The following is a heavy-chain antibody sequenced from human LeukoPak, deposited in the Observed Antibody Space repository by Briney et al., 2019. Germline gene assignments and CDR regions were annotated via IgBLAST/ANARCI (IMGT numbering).Heavy chain of an antibody. CDR1: GYTFTSYD. J-gene: IGHJ3*02. D-gene: IGHD3-10*01. Sequence: ASVKVSCKASGYTFTSYDINWVRQATGQGLEWMGWMNPNSGSTGYAQKFQGRVTMTRDTSISTAYMELSSLRSEDTAVYYCATAGYPSPRGVIIVDAFDIWGQGTMVTVSS. V-gene: IGHV1-8*01. CDR3: ATAGYPSPRGVIIVDAFDI. CDR2: MNPNSGST.